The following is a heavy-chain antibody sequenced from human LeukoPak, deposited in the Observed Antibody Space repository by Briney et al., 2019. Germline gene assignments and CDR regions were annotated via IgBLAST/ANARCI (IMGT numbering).Heavy chain of an antibody. Sequence: SETLSLTCTVSGGSISSYYWSWIRQPPGKGLEWIGYIYHSGSTDYNPSLKSRVTISVDTSKSQFSLKLTSVTAADTAVYYCASPTGVALSAFDIWGQGTMVTVSS. V-gene: IGHV4-4*09. CDR2: IYHSGST. D-gene: IGHD7-27*01. CDR1: GGSISSYY. CDR3: ASPTGVALSAFDI. J-gene: IGHJ3*02.